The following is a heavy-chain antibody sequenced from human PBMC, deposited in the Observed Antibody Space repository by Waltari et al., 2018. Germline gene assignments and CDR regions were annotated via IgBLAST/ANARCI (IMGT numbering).Heavy chain of an antibody. CDR2: IRSKAYGGTT. V-gene: IGHV3-49*03. J-gene: IGHJ4*02. CDR3: TRGYTGSGWFGDY. Sequence: EVQLVESGGGLVQPGRSLRLSCTASGFTFGDSAMSWFGPAQGKGLEWVGFIRSKAYGGTTEYAASVKGRFTISRDDSKSIAYLQMNSLKTEDTAVYYCTRGYTGSGWFGDYWGQGTLVTVSS. CDR1: GFTFGDSA. D-gene: IGHD6-19*01.